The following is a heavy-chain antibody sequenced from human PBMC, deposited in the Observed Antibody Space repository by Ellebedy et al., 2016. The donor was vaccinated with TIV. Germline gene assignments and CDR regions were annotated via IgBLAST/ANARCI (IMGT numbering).Heavy chain of an antibody. CDR3: ARGARCSSLSCSVFDL. Sequence: SETLSLXCAVYDGSFSGYYWSWIRQPPGKGLEWIAEINDSGNSNYNPSLKSRVTISVDTSKNQFSLRLSSVTAADTAVYFCARGARCSSLSCSVFDLWGQGNMVTVSS. D-gene: IGHD2-2*01. J-gene: IGHJ4*02. CDR2: INDSGNS. CDR1: DGSFSGYY. V-gene: IGHV4-34*01.